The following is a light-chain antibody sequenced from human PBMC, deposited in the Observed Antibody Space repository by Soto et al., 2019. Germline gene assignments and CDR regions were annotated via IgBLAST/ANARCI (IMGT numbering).Light chain of an antibody. J-gene: IGLJ1*01. CDR1: NSDVGGYNY. Sequence: SVLTQPASVSGSPGQSITISCTGTNSDVGGYNYVSWYQQHPGKAPKLMIYEVSNRPSGVSNRFSGSKSGNTASLTIPGLQAEDEADYYCSSYTSSSTYVFGTGTKVTVL. CDR3: SSYTSSSTYV. V-gene: IGLV2-14*01. CDR2: EVS.